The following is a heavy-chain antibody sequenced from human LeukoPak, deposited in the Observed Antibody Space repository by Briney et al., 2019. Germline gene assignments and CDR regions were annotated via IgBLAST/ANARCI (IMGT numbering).Heavy chain of an antibody. CDR1: GFTFSSYS. Sequence: GSLRLSCAASGFTFSSYSMNWVRQAPGKGLEWVSSISSSSSYIYYADSVKGRFTISRDNAKNSLYLQMNSLRAEDTAVYYCARDNIRITMIVVVRGAFDIWGQGTMVTVSS. CDR2: ISSSSSYI. J-gene: IGHJ3*02. V-gene: IGHV3-21*01. D-gene: IGHD3-22*01. CDR3: ARDNIRITMIVVVRGAFDI.